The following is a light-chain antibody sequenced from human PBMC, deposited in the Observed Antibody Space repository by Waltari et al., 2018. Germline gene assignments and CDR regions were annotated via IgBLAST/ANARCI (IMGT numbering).Light chain of an antibody. V-gene: IGLV2-14*01. CDR1: NTDVGGYNF. CDR3: VSYTSSRTLV. J-gene: IGLJ1*01. Sequence: QSALTQPASVSGSPGQSITLTCTGTNTDVGGYNFVSWYQHHPLKSPKLIIYEVANRPSGVSDRFSGSKSANTASLTISALQLDDEADYYCVSYTSSRTLVFGTGTKVTVL. CDR2: EVA.